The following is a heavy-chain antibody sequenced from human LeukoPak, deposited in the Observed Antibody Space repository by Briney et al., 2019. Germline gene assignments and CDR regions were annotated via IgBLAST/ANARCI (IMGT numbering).Heavy chain of an antibody. Sequence: GASVKVSCKASGYTFTSYGISWVRQAPGQGLEWMGWISAYNGNTNYAQKLRGRVTMTTDTSTSTAYMELRSLRSDDTAVYYCARDSTPYYYGSGSYPDYWGQGTLVTVSS. D-gene: IGHD3-10*01. CDR1: GYTFTSYG. CDR3: ARDSTPYYYGSGSYPDY. V-gene: IGHV1-18*01. CDR2: ISAYNGNT. J-gene: IGHJ4*02.